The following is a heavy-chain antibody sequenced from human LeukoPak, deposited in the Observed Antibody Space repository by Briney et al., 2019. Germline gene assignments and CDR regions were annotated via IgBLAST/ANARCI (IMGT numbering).Heavy chain of an antibody. J-gene: IGHJ4*02. Sequence: PSETLSLTCAVYGGSFSGYYWSWIRQPPGKGLEWIGEINHSGSTNYNPSLKSRVTISVDTSKNQFSLKLSSVTAADTAVYYCARIILGYYFDYWGQGTLVTVSS. CDR2: INHSGST. D-gene: IGHD3-22*01. V-gene: IGHV4-34*01. CDR1: GGSFSGYY. CDR3: ARIILGYYFDY.